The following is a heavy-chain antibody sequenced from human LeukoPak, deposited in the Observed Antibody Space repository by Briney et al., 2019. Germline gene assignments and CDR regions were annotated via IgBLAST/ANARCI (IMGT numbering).Heavy chain of an antibody. J-gene: IGHJ4*02. V-gene: IGHV3-23*01. D-gene: IGHD1-1*01. CDR2: ISNSGGST. Sequence: GGSLRLSCAASGFTFNTYTMYGFRQAPGKGLEWVSGISNSGGSTYYADSVKGRFTISRDNSKNTLYLQMNSLRAEDTALYYCAKGLERESRLDSWGQGTLVTVSS. CDR1: GFTFNTYT. CDR3: AKGLERESRLDS.